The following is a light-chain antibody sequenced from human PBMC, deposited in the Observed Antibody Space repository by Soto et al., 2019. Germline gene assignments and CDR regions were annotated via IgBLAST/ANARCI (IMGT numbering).Light chain of an antibody. CDR1: SSDVGSYNL. V-gene: IGLV2-23*01. J-gene: IGLJ1*01. CDR3: CSYAAYYV. CDR2: EGS. Sequence: QSVLTQPASVSGSPGQSITISCTGTSSDVGSYNLVSWYQQHPGKAPKLMIYEGSKRPSGVSNRFSGSKSGNTASLTISGIQADEQDDYYCCSYAAYYVLGTGTKVTVL.